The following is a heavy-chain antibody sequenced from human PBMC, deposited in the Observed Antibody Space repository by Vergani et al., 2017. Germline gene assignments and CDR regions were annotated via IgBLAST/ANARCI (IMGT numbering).Heavy chain of an antibody. CDR1: GFTFSSYS. CDR3: ARGGSYSNWYFDL. J-gene: IGHJ2*01. D-gene: IGHD1-26*01. Sequence: EVQLVESGGGLVKPGGSLRLSCAASGFTFSSYSMNWVRQAPGKGLEWVSSISSSSSYIYYADSVKGRFTISRDNAKNSLYLQMNSLRAEDTAVYYCARGGSYSNWYFDLWGRGTLVTVSS. V-gene: IGHV3-21*01. CDR2: ISSSSSYI.